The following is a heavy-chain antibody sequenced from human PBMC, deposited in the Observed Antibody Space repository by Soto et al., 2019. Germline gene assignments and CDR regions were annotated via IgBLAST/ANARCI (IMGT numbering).Heavy chain of an antibody. J-gene: IGHJ6*03. CDR2: IYYSGST. D-gene: IGHD2-2*01. CDR3: AVVPAAMLYYYYMDV. V-gene: IGHV4-39*01. CDR1: GGSISSSSYY. Sequence: SETLSLTCTVSGGSISSSSYYWGWIRQPPGKGLEWIGSIYYSGSTYYNPSLKGRVTISVDTSKNQFSLKLSSVTAADTAVYYCAVVPAAMLYYYYMDVWGKGTTVTVSS.